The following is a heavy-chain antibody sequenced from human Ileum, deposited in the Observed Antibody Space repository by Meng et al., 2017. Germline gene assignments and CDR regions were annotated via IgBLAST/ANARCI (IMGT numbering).Heavy chain of an antibody. Sequence: QVQLQESGPRLVKPSQTLSLTCTVSGGSISSGDDYWSCVRQSPGKGPEWIGYIYSNGNTYSNPSLRGRLMISIDTSKNQFSLKLSSVTAADTAVYYCARAPKYCTNAVCSRPLDSWGQGTLVTVSS. D-gene: IGHD2-8*01. J-gene: IGHJ4*02. CDR3: ARAPKYCTNAVCSRPLDS. CDR2: IYSNGNT. V-gene: IGHV4-30-4*01. CDR1: GGSISSGDDY.